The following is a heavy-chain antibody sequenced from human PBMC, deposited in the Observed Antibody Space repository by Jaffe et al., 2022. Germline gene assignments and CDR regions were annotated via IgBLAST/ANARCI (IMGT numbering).Heavy chain of an antibody. CDR3: ARGEQWLPSGFDY. Sequence: QVQLQESGPGLVKPSQTLSLTCTVSGGSISSGSYYWSWIRQPAGKGLEWIGRIYTSGSTNYNPSLKSRVTISVDTSKNQFSLKLSSVTAADTAVYYCARGEQWLPSGFDYWGQGTLVTVSS. CDR1: GGSISSGSYY. CDR2: IYTSGST. V-gene: IGHV4-61*02. D-gene: IGHD6-19*01. J-gene: IGHJ4*02.